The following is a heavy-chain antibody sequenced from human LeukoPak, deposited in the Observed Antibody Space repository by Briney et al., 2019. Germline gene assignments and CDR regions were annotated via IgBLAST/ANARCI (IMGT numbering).Heavy chain of an antibody. CDR2: ISSSSSYI. CDR1: GFTFSSYS. Sequence: SGGSLRLSCAASGFTFSSYSMNWVRQAPGKGLEWVSSISSSSSYIYYADSVKGRFTISRDNAKNSLYLQMNSLRAEDTAVYYCARGAYSSSWSFSPWGQGTLVTVFS. J-gene: IGHJ5*02. D-gene: IGHD6-13*01. CDR3: ARGAYSSSWSFSP. V-gene: IGHV3-21*01.